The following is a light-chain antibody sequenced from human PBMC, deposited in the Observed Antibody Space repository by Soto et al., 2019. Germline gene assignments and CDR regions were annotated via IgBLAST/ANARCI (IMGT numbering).Light chain of an antibody. Sequence: EIVLTQSPGTLSLSPGERGTRSCRASRSVSSSYLAWYQQKPGQAPRLLIYGASSRATGVPDRFSGGGSGTDFTLTISRLEPEDFAVYYCQQYGNSPITFGQGTRLEIK. CDR1: RSVSSSY. CDR2: GAS. J-gene: IGKJ5*01. CDR3: QQYGNSPIT. V-gene: IGKV3-20*01.